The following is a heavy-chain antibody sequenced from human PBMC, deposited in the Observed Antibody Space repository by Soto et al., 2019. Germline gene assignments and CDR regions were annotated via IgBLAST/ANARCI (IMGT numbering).Heavy chain of an antibody. Sequence: GGSLRLSCVASGSTFSSYEMNWVRQAPGKGLEWVSYISEGGGTIHYAGSVKGRFTISRNNAKNSLYLQMNSLRAEDTATYYCARNKGDYEVHWGQGTLVTVSS. D-gene: IGHD4-17*01. CDR2: ISEGGGTI. CDR1: GSTFSSYE. J-gene: IGHJ4*02. V-gene: IGHV3-48*03. CDR3: ARNKGDYEVH.